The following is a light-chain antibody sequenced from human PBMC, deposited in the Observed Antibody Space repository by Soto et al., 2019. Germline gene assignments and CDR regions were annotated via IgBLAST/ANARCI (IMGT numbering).Light chain of an antibody. J-gene: IGKJ5*01. CDR3: QQRSNWPSIT. CDR2: GAS. Sequence: EIVLRQSPGTLSLPPGERATLSSRAIQSVSSNYLAWYQQKPGQAPRLLIYGASSRATGIPDRFSGSGSGTDFTLTISRLEPEDFAVYYCQQRSNWPSITFGQGTRLEIK. CDR1: QSVSSNY. V-gene: IGKV3D-20*02.